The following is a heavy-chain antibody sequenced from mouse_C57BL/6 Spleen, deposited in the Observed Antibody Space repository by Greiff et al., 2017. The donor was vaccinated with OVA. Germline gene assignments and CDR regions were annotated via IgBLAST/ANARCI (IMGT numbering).Heavy chain of an antibody. CDR3: TTSVYYYGSSSYYFDY. V-gene: IGHV14-4*01. Sequence: EVQLQQSGAELVRPGASVKLSCTASGFNIKDDYMHWVKQRPEQGLEWIGWIDPENGDTEYASKFQGKATITADTSSNTAYLQHSSLTSEATAVYYCTTSVYYYGSSSYYFDYWGQGTTLTVSS. J-gene: IGHJ2*01. CDR1: GFNIKDDY. D-gene: IGHD1-1*01. CDR2: IDPENGDT.